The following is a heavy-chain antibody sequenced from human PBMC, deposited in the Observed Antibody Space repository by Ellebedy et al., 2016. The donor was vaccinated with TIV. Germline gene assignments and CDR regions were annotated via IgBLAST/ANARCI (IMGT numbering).Heavy chain of an antibody. D-gene: IGHD2-2*01. CDR2: IKEDGSVE. V-gene: IGHV3-7*01. J-gene: IGHJ4*02. CDR1: GFTFSSYW. Sequence: GESLKISCAASGFTFSSYWMNWVRPAPGKGLEWVAQIKEDGSVEAYIDSVKGRFSISRDNAKKSLYLQMNNLRAEDTAVYYCAGPAAIGTKAFDYWGQGTLVTVSS. CDR3: AGPAAIGTKAFDY.